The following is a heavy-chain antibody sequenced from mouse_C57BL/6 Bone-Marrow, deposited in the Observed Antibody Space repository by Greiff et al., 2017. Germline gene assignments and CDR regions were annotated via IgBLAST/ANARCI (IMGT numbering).Heavy chain of an antibody. D-gene: IGHD1-1*01. V-gene: IGHV14-4*01. J-gene: IGHJ1*03. CDR1: GFNIKDDY. CDR3: TTFYYTEYFDV. Sequence: VQLQQSGAELVRPGASVKLSCTASGFNIKDDYMHWVKQRPEQGLEWIGWIDPGNGDTEYASKFQGKATMTADTSSNTAYLQLSSLTSEDTAVYYCTTFYYTEYFDVWGTGTTVTVSS. CDR2: IDPGNGDT.